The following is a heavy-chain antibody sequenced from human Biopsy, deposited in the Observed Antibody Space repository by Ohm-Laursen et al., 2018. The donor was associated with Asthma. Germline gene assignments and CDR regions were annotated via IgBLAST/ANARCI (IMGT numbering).Heavy chain of an antibody. CDR2: IYSGGTS. CDR3: ARGDSSGWSHYYFDY. J-gene: IGHJ4*02. CDR1: GFTVSRDH. Sequence: GSPRLSCAAPGFTVSRDHMFWVRQAPGKGLEWVSVIYSGGTSHTADSVRGRFTISRDFSKNTLHLQMHSLRVEDTAVYYCARGDSSGWSHYYFDYWGQGTLVTVSS. V-gene: IGHV3-53*01. D-gene: IGHD6-19*01.